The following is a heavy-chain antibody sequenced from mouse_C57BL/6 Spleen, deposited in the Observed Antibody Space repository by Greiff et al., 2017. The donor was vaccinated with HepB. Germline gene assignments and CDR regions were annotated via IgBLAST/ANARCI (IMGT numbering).Heavy chain of an antibody. J-gene: IGHJ3*01. D-gene: IGHD2-4*01. CDR2: IYPRSGNT. CDR3: ARTYDYDWFAY. CDR1: GYTFTSYG. Sequence: VQLQQSGAELARPGASVKLSCKASGYTFTSYGISWVKQRTGQGLEWIGEIYPRSGNTYYNEKFKGKATLTADKSSSIAYMELRSLTSEDSAVYFCARTYDYDWFAYWGQGTLVTVSA. V-gene: IGHV1-81*01.